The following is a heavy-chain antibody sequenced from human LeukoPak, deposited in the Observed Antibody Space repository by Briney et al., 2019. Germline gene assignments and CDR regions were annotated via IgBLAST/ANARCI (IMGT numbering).Heavy chain of an antibody. CDR3: ARASHARTTVASGTYYFDY. V-gene: IGHV4-34*01. CDR1: GGSFSGYY. J-gene: IGHJ4*02. CDR2: INHSGST. D-gene: IGHD4-23*01. Sequence: SETLSLTCAVYGGSFSGYYWSWIRQPPGKGLEWIGEINHSGSTNYNPSLKSRVTISVDTSKNQFSLKLSSVTAADTAVYYCARASHARTTVASGTYYFDYWGQGTLVTVAS.